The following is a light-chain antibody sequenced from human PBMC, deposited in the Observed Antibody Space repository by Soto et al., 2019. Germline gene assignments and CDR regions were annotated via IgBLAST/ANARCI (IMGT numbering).Light chain of an antibody. CDR3: CSYAGSRTLV. CDR1: SSDVGNYNL. J-gene: IGLJ2*01. Sequence: QSALTQPASVSGSPGQSVTISCTGTSSDVGNYNLVSWYQKYPDKAPKLMIYEATKRPSGVSNRFSGSKSGITASLTISGLQAEDEADYYCCSYAGSRTLVFGGGTKLTVL. V-gene: IGLV2-23*01. CDR2: EAT.